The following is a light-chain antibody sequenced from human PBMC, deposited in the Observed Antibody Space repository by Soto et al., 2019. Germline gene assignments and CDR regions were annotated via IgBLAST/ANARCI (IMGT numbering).Light chain of an antibody. CDR1: QSVSTNF. CDR2: GAS. Sequence: EIVLTQSPCTLSLSPGEGATLSCRASQSVSTNFFAWYQQKPGQAPRLLIYGASTRATGIPDRFSGSGSGTDFTLTISRLEPEDFAVYYCQQYGRTSCTFGQGTKVEIK. J-gene: IGKJ1*01. V-gene: IGKV3-20*01. CDR3: QQYGRTSCT.